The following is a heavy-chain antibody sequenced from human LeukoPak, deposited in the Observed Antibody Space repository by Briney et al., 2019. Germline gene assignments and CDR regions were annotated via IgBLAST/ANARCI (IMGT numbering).Heavy chain of an antibody. CDR3: ARAPRTYYDILTGYLGAFDI. D-gene: IGHD3-9*01. V-gene: IGHV1-69*01. J-gene: IGHJ3*02. CDR1: GGTFSSYA. CDR2: IIPIFGTA. Sequence: AASVKVSCKASGGTFSSYAISWVRQAPGQGLEWMGGIIPIFGTANYAQKFQGRVTITADESTSTAYMELSSLRSEDTAVYYCARAPRTYYDILTGYLGAFDIWSQGTMVTVSS.